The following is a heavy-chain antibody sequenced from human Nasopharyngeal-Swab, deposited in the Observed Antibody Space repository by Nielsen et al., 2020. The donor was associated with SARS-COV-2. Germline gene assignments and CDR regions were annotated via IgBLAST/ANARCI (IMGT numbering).Heavy chain of an antibody. V-gene: IGHV3-74*01. D-gene: IGHD3-10*01. CDR2: INTDGSST. Sequence: WIRQHPGKGLVWVSRINTDGSSTTYADSVKGRFTISRDNAKNTLYLQMNSLRAEDTAVYYCARDLGPYGSGKDVWGKGTTVTVSS. CDR3: ARDLGPYGSGKDV. J-gene: IGHJ6*04.